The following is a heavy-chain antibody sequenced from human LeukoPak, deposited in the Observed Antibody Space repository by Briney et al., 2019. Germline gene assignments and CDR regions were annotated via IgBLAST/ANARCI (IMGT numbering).Heavy chain of an antibody. Sequence: SVKVSCKASGGTFSSYAISWVRQAPGQGLEWMGGIIPIFGTANYAQKFQGRVTITTDESTSTAYMELSSLRPEDTAVYYCARGAVGALSGAYPGEYYFDYWGQGTLVTVSS. CDR2: IIPIFGTA. J-gene: IGHJ4*02. CDR1: GGTFSSYA. V-gene: IGHV1-69*05. D-gene: IGHD1-26*01. CDR3: ARGAVGALSGAYPGEYYFDY.